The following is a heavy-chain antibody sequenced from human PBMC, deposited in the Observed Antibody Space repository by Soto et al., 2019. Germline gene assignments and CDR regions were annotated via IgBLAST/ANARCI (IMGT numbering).Heavy chain of an antibody. CDR1: GVSINSYY. Sequence: QVQLQESGPGLVKPSETLSLICAGSGVSINSYYWSWIRQPPGKALEWIGYIYYSGTTNYNPSLKSRVTISVDTSKNQFSLRLSSVTAADTAVYYRARAGGRYAITAYDVWGPGTLVTVSS. J-gene: IGHJ3*01. CDR2: IYYSGTT. D-gene: IGHD1-26*01. V-gene: IGHV4-59*01. CDR3: ARAGGRYAITAYDV.